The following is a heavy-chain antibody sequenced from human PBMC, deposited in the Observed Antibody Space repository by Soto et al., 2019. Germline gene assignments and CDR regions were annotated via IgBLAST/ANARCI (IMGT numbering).Heavy chain of an antibody. Sequence: PGGSLRLSCAASGFTFSSYGMHWVRQAPGKGLEWVAVIWYDGSNKYYADSVKGRFTISRDNSKNTLYLQMNSLRAEDTAVYYCARDTSYYDSSGYYPPGYWGQGTLVTVSS. CDR2: IWYDGSNK. D-gene: IGHD3-22*01. CDR1: GFTFSSYG. J-gene: IGHJ4*02. V-gene: IGHV3-33*01. CDR3: ARDTSYYDSSGYYPPGY.